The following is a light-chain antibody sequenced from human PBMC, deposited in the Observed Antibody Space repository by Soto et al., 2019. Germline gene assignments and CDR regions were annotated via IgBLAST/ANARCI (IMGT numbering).Light chain of an antibody. CDR3: SSYTSSSIVV. Sequence: QSALTKPASVSGSPGQSITISCTGTSRDIGAYNYVSWYQQHPGKAPKLMIFDVSNRPSGVSNRFSGSKSGNTASLTISGLQAEDEADYYCSSYTSSSIVVFGGGTKLTVL. CDR2: DVS. CDR1: SRDIGAYNY. V-gene: IGLV2-14*03. J-gene: IGLJ2*01.